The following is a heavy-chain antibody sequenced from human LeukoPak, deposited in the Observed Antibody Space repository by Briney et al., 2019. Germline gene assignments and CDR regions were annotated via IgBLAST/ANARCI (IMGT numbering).Heavy chain of an antibody. CDR3: ARDWGTAMGSNWFDP. CDR1: GFTFSSYS. J-gene: IGHJ5*02. Sequence: GGSLRLSCAASGFTFSSYSMNWVRRAPGKGLEWVSSISSSSSYIYYADSVKGRFTISRDNAKNSLYLQMNSLRAEDTAVYYCARDWGTAMGSNWFDPWGQGTLVTVSS. CDR2: ISSSSSYI. V-gene: IGHV3-21*01. D-gene: IGHD5-18*01.